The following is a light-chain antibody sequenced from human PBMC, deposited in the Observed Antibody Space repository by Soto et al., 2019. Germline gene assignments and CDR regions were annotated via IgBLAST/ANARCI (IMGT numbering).Light chain of an antibody. J-gene: IGKJ1*01. V-gene: IGKV3-15*01. CDR2: SAS. CDR1: QSVGSN. Sequence: EIVMTQSPATLSVSPGERATLSCRASQSVGSNLAWYQQKPGQAPRLLIYSASTRDTGIPPRFGGSGSGTEFTLTISSLQSEDFVVYYCHQYNSWPRTFGQGTKVEIK. CDR3: HQYNSWPRT.